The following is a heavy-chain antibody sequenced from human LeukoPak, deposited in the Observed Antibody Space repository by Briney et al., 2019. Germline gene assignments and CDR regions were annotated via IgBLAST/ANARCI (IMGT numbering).Heavy chain of an antibody. V-gene: IGHV3-48*02. CDR2: ISSSSSTI. CDR1: GFTFSSYS. CDR3: ARSRGDFWSGYFRS. Sequence: GGSLGLSCAASGFTFSSYSMNWVRQAPGKGLEWVSYISSSSSTIYYADSVKGRFTISRDNAKNSLYLQMNSLRDEDTAVYYCARSRGDFWSGYFRSWGQGTLVTVSS. D-gene: IGHD3-3*01. J-gene: IGHJ4*02.